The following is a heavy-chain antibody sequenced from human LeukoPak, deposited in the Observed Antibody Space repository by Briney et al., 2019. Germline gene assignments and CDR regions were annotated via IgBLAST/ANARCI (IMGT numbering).Heavy chain of an antibody. CDR2: ISSSSSYI. Sequence: GGSLRLSCAASGFTFSSYSMNWVRQAPGKGLEWVSSISSSSSYIYYADSVKGRFTISRDNAKNSLYLQMNSLRAEDAAVYYCARAPMDTARGEAFDIWGQGTMVTVSS. J-gene: IGHJ3*02. CDR3: ARAPMDTARGEAFDI. CDR1: GFTFSSYS. D-gene: IGHD5-18*01. V-gene: IGHV3-21*01.